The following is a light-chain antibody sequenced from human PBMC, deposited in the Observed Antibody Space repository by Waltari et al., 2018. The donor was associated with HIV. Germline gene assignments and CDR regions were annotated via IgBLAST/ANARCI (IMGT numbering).Light chain of an antibody. CDR1: SNDVGGSQY. V-gene: IGLV2-11*01. CDR3: SSCAGSYTWL. Sequence: QSALTQPRSVSGSPGQSVTISCTRTSNDVGGSQYVPWYQKHPGKAPKLIIFDVTQRPSGVPDRFSGSKSGNTASLTISGLQAADEADFYCSSCAGSYTWLFGGGTKVTVL. J-gene: IGLJ3*02. CDR2: DVT.